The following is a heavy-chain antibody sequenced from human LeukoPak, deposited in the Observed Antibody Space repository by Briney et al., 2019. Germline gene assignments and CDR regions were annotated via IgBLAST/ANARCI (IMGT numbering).Heavy chain of an antibody. D-gene: IGHD6-13*01. V-gene: IGHV3-21*01. CDR1: GFTFSSYS. Sequence: GGSLRLSCAASGFTFSSYSMNWVRQAPGKGLEXXXSISSGSSYIYYADSVKGRFTISGDNAKNSLYLQMNSLRAEDTAVYYCARDSRSSSWEFDYWGQGTLVTVSS. J-gene: IGHJ4*02. CDR2: ISSGSSYI. CDR3: ARDSRSSSWEFDY.